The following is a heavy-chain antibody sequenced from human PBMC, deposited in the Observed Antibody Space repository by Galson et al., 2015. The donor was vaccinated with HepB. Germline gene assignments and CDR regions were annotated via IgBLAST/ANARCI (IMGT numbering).Heavy chain of an antibody. D-gene: IGHD1-26*01. J-gene: IGHJ4*02. CDR3: ARTPSPAMGATYRSDY. V-gene: IGHV1-18*04. Sequence: SCKASGYTFTSYGISWVRQAPGQGLEWMGWISAYNGNTNYAQKLQGRVTMTTDTSTSTAYMELRSLRSDDTAVYYCARTPSPAMGATYRSDYWGQGTLVTVSS. CDR1: GYTFTSYG. CDR2: ISAYNGNT.